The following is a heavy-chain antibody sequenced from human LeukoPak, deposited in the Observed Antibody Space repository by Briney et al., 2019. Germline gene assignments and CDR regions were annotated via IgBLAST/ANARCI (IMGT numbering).Heavy chain of an antibody. CDR1: GYTFTSYT. D-gene: IGHD2-8*02. V-gene: IGHV1-3*03. Sequence: GASVKVSCKASGYTFTSYTMHWVRQAPGQRLEWMGWINTGNGNTKYSQEFQGRVTITRDTSASTAYMELSSLRSEDMAVYYCARDGPHLVDFGYMDVWGKGTTVTVSS. CDR3: ARDGPHLVDFGYMDV. CDR2: INTGNGNT. J-gene: IGHJ6*03.